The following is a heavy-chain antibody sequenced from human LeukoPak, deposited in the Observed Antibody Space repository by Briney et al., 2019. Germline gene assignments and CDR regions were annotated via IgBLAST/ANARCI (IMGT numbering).Heavy chain of an antibody. CDR1: GFTVSSNY. J-gene: IGHJ6*03. CDR2: IYSGGVT. Sequence: SGGSLRLSCAASGFTVSSNYMSWVRQAPGQGLEWVSVIYSGGVTYYADSVKGRFTISRDNSKNTLYLQMNSLRAEDTAVYYCAREMKTTVTTFDFYYYYYMDVWGKGTTVTISS. CDR3: AREMKTTVTTFDFYYYYYMDV. D-gene: IGHD4-17*01. V-gene: IGHV3-53*01.